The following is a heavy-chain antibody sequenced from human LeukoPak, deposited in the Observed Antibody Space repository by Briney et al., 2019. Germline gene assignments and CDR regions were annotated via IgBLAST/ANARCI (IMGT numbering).Heavy chain of an antibody. Sequence: ASVKVSCKASGYTFTSYYLHWVRQAPGQGLEWMGIINPSGGSTSYAQKFQGRVTMTRDTSTSTVYMELSSLRSEDTAVYYCARGTSGLSPPYYYYYMDVWGKGTTVTVSS. J-gene: IGHJ6*03. CDR1: GYTFTSYY. CDR3: ARGTSGLSPPYYYYYMDV. D-gene: IGHD3-3*01. V-gene: IGHV1-46*03. CDR2: INPSGGST.